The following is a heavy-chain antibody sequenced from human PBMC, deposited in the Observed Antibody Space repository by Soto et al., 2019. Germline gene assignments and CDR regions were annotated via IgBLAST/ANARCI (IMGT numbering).Heavy chain of an antibody. Sequence: SETLSLTCTVSGGSVSSGSYYWSWIRQPPGKGLEWIGYIYYSGSTNYNPSLKSRVTISVDTSKNQFSLKLSSVTAADTAVYYCASERRIQLSYGMDVWGQGTTVTVSS. CDR3: ASERRIQLSYGMDV. V-gene: IGHV4-61*01. D-gene: IGHD5-18*01. J-gene: IGHJ6*02. CDR1: GGSVSSGSYY. CDR2: IYYSGST.